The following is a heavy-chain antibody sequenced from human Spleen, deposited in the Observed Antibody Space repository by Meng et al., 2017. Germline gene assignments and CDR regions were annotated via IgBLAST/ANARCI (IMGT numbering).Heavy chain of an antibody. V-gene: IGHV1-3*01. CDR3: AREVSFGESTFDY. CDR1: GYTFTSYA. J-gene: IGHJ4*02. Sequence: VSCKASGYTFTSYAMHWVRQAPGQRLEWMGWINAGNGNTKYSQKFQGRVTITRDTSASTAYMELSSLRSEDTAVYYCAREVSFGESTFDYWGQGTLVTVSS. D-gene: IGHD3-10*01. CDR2: INAGNGNT.